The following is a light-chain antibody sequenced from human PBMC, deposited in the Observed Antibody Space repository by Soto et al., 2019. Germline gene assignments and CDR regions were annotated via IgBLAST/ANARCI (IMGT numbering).Light chain of an antibody. CDR2: GAS. J-gene: IGKJ5*01. CDR1: QSVSNNY. Sequence: EIVLTLSPGTLSLSPGERATLSCRASQSVSNNYLAWYQQKPGQAPRLLMYGASTRAPGIPDRLSGSGSGTDFTLTISRLEPGDFAVYYCQQYGSSPRTFGQGTRLEIK. V-gene: IGKV3-20*01. CDR3: QQYGSSPRT.